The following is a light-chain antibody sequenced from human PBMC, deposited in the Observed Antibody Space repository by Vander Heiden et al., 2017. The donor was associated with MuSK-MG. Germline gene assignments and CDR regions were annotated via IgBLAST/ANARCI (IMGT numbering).Light chain of an antibody. CDR3: VLYMGSGIWV. V-gene: IGLV8-61*01. Sequence: QTFVTQEPSFPVSPAGPVTLTCGLSSCSASTSYYPSWYQQTPGQAPRTLIYSTNTRSAGVPDRFSGSILGNKAALTITGAQADDESDYYGVLYMGSGIWVFGGGTKLTV. CDR1: SCSASTSYY. J-gene: IGLJ3*02. CDR2: STN.